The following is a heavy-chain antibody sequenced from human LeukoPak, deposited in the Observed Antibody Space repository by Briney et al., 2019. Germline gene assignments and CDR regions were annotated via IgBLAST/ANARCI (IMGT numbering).Heavy chain of an antibody. V-gene: IGHV3-7*01. CDR1: GFTFSSYW. Sequence: PGGSLRLSCAASGFTFSSYWMSWVRQAPGKGLEWVANMNQDGSEKYYVDSVKGRFTISRDNAKNSLYLQMNSLRAEDTAVYYCARDRRVAGTQFDYWGQGTLVTVSS. D-gene: IGHD6-19*01. J-gene: IGHJ4*02. CDR3: ARDRRVAGTQFDY. CDR2: MNQDGSEK.